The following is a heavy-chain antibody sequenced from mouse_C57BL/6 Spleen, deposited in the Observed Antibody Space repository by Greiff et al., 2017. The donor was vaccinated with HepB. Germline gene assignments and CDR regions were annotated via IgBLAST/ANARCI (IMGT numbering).Heavy chain of an antibody. CDR1: GYSFTSYY. V-gene: IGHV1-66*01. CDR3: ANNYGSSQFAY. CDR2: IYPGSGNT. J-gene: IGHJ3*01. Sequence: VQLVESGPELVKPGASVKISCKASGYSFTSYYIHWVKQRPGQGLEWIGWIYPGSGNTKYNEKFKGKATLTADTSSSTAYMQLSSLTSEDSAVYYCANNYGSSQFAYWGQGTLVTVSA. D-gene: IGHD1-1*01.